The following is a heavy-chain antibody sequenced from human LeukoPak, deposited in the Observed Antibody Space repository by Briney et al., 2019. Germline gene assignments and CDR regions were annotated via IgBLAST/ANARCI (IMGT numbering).Heavy chain of an antibody. D-gene: IGHD3-3*01. J-gene: IGHJ6*02. CDR3: ASFDFWSGLPYYYYGMVV. CDR1: GFTFSSYW. V-gene: IGHV3-74*01. CDR2: INSDGSST. Sequence: GGSLRLSCAASGFTFSSYWMHWVRQAPGKGLVWVSRINSDGSSTSYADSVKGRFTISRDNAKNTLYLQMNSLRAEDTAVYYCASFDFWSGLPYYYYGMVVWGQGTTVTVSS.